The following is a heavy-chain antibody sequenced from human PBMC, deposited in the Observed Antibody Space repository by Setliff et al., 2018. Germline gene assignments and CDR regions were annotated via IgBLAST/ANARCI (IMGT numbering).Heavy chain of an antibody. CDR1: GGSFSGYY. J-gene: IGHJ4*02. D-gene: IGHD3-9*01. Sequence: PPETLSLTCAVYGGSFSGYYWSWIRQPPGKGLEWIGEINHSGITNYNPSLKSRVTISVDTSKNQSSLKLSSVTAADTAVYYCARGSSGRILTGPRYYFDYWGQGTLVTVSS. V-gene: IGHV4-34*01. CDR2: INHSGIT. CDR3: ARGSSGRILTGPRYYFDY.